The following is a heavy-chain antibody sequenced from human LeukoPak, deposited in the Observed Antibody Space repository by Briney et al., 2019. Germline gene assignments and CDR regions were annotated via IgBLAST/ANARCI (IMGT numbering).Heavy chain of an antibody. D-gene: IGHD6-19*01. J-gene: IGHJ4*02. V-gene: IGHV4-59*08. Sequence: PPETLCDTCSVSGGSISSYFWSWIRQPPGKGLEWIGYIYYSGSTIYNPSLKSRVTISVDTSKNQFSLKLNSVTAADTALYFCARHAGEYSSGWFYFDYWGRGTRDLVSS. CDR1: GGSISSYF. CDR3: ARHAGEYSSGWFYFDY. CDR2: IYYSGST.